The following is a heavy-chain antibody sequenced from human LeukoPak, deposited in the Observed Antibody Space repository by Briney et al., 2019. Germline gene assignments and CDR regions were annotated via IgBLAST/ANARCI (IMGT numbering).Heavy chain of an antibody. J-gene: IGHJ4*02. CDR1: GYTFTSYG. CDR3: ARDCMATIYYFDY. CDR2: INAGNGNT. V-gene: IGHV1-3*01. Sequence: ASVKVSCKASGYTFTSYGISWVRQAPGQRLEWMGWINAGNGNTKYSQKFQGRVTITRDTSASTAYMELSSLRSEDTAVYYCARDCMATIYYFDYWGQGTLVTVSS. D-gene: IGHD5-24*01.